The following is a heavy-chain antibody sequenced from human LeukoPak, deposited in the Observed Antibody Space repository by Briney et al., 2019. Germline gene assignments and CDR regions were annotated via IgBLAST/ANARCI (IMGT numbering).Heavy chain of an antibody. CDR2: ISSSSSYI. Sequence: GGSLRLSCAASGFTFSSYSMNWVRQAPGKGLEWVSSISSSSSYIYYADSVKGRFTISRDNAKNSLYLQMNSLRAEDTAVYYCARILWFGELLPDYWGQGTLVTVSS. CDR1: GFTFSSYS. J-gene: IGHJ4*02. D-gene: IGHD3-10*01. CDR3: ARILWFGELLPDY. V-gene: IGHV3-21*01.